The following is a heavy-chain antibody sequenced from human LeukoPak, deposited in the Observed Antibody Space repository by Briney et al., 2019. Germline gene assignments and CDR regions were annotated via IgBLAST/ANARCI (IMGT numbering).Heavy chain of an antibody. CDR2: INPSGGST. V-gene: IGHV1-46*01. Sequence: ASVKVSCKASGYTFTSYYMHWVRQAPGQGLEWMGIINPSGGSTSYARKFQGRVTMTRDMSTSTVYMELSSLRSEDTAVYYCARSPGYCSSTSCYTGPSDYYYYMDVWGKGTTVTVSS. J-gene: IGHJ6*03. D-gene: IGHD2-2*02. CDR1: GYTFTSYY. CDR3: ARSPGYCSSTSCYTGPSDYYYYMDV.